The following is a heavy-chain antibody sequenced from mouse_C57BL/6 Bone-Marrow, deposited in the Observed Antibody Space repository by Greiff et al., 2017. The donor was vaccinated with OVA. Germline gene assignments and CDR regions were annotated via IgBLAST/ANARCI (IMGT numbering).Heavy chain of an antibody. CDR3: CYGSRNWYFDV. J-gene: IGHJ1*03. D-gene: IGHD1-1*01. CDR2: IDPSDSYT. V-gene: IGHV1-59*01. Sequence: QVQLQQPGAELVRPGTSVKLSCKASGYTFTSYWMHWVKQRPGQGLEWIGVIDPSDSYTNYNQKFKGKATLTVDKSSSTAYMQLSSLTSEDSAVYYCCYGSRNWYFDVWGTGTTVTVSS. CDR1: GYTFTSYW.